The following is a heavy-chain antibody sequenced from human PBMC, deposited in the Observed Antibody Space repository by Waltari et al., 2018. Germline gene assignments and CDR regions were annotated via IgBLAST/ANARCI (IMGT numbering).Heavy chain of an antibody. CDR1: GLTFSRFW. CDR3: ASGGHVDY. Sequence: EVQLVESGGGLVQPGGSLRLSCAASGLTFSRFWMTWVRQAPGKGREWVANINEDGREKHYVDSVKGRFTISRDNAKNSLFLQMNSLRADDTAVYYCASGGHVDYCGQGTLVTVSS. J-gene: IGHJ4*02. CDR2: INEDGREK. V-gene: IGHV3-7*01.